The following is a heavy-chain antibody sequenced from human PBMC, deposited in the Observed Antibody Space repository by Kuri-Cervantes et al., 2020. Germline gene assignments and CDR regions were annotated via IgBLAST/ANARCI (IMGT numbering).Heavy chain of an antibody. CDR2: ISGSGVSS. CDR3: ARGGEWELLAAFDI. J-gene: IGHJ3*02. CDR1: RFTFNSYA. D-gene: IGHD1-26*01. Sequence: GESLKISCAASRFTFNSYAMTWVRQAPGKGLEWVSAISGSGVSSFYADSVKGRFTISRDNSKNTLYLQMNSLRAEDTAVYYCARGGEWELLAAFDIWGQGTMVTVSS. V-gene: IGHV3-23*01.